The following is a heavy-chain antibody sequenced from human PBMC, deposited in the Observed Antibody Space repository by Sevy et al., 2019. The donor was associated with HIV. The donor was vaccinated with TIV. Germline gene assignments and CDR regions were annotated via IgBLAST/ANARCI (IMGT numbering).Heavy chain of an antibody. Sequence: GGSLRLSCTASGFTFGDYAMSWFRQAPGKGLEWVGFIRSKAYGGTTEYAASVKGRLTISRDDSKSIAYLQMNSLKTEDTAVYYCTRDPGGRWLQLSDAFDIWGQGTMVTVSS. V-gene: IGHV3-49*03. CDR3: TRDPGGRWLQLSDAFDI. CDR1: GFTFGDYA. CDR2: IRSKAYGGTT. D-gene: IGHD1-1*01. J-gene: IGHJ3*02.